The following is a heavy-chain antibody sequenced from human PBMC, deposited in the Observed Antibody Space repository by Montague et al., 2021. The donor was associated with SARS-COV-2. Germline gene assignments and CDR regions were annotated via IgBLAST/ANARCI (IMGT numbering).Heavy chain of an antibody. CDR1: GGSISSSNW. J-gene: IGHJ4*02. D-gene: IGHD3-10*01. CDR3: ASRGAGGFVSNPERFDY. CDR2: IYHTGGT. Sequence: SGTLSLTCAVSGGSISSSNWWSWVRQPPGKGLEWMGEIYHTGGTNHNPSPKSRVTITVDKSKNKFSLKLSSVTAADTAGYYCASRGAGGFVSNPERFDYWGQGTLVTVSS. V-gene: IGHV4-4*02.